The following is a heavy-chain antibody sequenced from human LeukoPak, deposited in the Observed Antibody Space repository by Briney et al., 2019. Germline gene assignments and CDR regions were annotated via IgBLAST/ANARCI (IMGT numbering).Heavy chain of an antibody. V-gene: IGHV3-21*01. CDR1: GFTFSSYS. Sequence: GGSLRLSCAASGFTFSSYSMNWVRQAPGKGLEWVASISSSSSYIYYADSVKGRFTIPRDNAKNSLYLQMNSLRAEDTAVYYCAREIGSSWYYFDYWGQGTLVTVSS. CDR3: AREIGSSWYYFDY. J-gene: IGHJ4*02. D-gene: IGHD6-13*01. CDR2: ISSSSSYI.